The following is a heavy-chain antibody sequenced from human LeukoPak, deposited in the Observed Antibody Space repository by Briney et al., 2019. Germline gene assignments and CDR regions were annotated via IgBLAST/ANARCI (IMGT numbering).Heavy chain of an antibody. Sequence: GGSLRLSCAASGFTFSSFWMHWVRQAPGKGLVWVSRLNTDGSDTVYADSVKGRFTISRDNAKNTLYPQMNSLRAEDTAVYYCARSEYSSSWYGDYYYYYMDVWGKGTTVTVSS. D-gene: IGHD6-13*01. CDR1: GFTFSSFW. CDR2: LNTDGSDT. V-gene: IGHV3-74*01. J-gene: IGHJ6*03. CDR3: ARSEYSSSWYGDYYYYYMDV.